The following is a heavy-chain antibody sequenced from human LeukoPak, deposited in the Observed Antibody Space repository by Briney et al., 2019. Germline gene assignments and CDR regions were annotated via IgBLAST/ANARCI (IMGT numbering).Heavy chain of an antibody. V-gene: IGHV4-34*01. CDR1: GGSFSGYY. CDR2: INHSGST. J-gene: IGHJ5*02. Sequence: SETLSLTCAVYGGSFSGYYWSWIRQPPGKGLEWIGEINHSGSTNYNPSLKSRVTISVDTSKNQFSLKLSSATAADTAVYYCARGVVVVAATSRHWFDPWGQGTLVTVSS. CDR3: ARGVVVVAATSRHWFDP. D-gene: IGHD2-15*01.